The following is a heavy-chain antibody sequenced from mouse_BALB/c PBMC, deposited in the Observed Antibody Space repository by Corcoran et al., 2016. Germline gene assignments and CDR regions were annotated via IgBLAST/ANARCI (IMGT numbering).Heavy chain of an antibody. Sequence: EVKLLESGGGLVQPRGSLKLSCAASGFDFSRYWMSWVRQAPGKGLEWIGEINPDSSTINYTPSLKDKFIISRDNAKNSLYLQMSKVRSEDTALYYCAREDWYAIDNWGQGTSVTVSS. CDR1: GFDFSRYW. CDR2: INPDSSTI. CDR3: AREDWYAIDN. D-gene: IGHD4-1*01. V-gene: IGHV4-1*02. J-gene: IGHJ4*01.